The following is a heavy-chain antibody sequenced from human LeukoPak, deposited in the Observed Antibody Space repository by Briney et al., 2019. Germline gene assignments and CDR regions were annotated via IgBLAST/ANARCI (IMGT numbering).Heavy chain of an antibody. CDR3: SRDPWFGDILFYYFDH. D-gene: IGHD3-10*01. V-gene: IGHV3-21*01. J-gene: IGHJ4*02. CDR1: GFTFSSYT. CDR2: ISSSSGNV. Sequence: PGGSLRVSCAASGFTFSSYTMNWVRQAPGKGLEWVADISSSSGNVYYASSVTGRVTISRDNAENSLHLQMSILRVEDTAVYYCSRDPWFGDILFYYFDHWGQGTRVAVSS.